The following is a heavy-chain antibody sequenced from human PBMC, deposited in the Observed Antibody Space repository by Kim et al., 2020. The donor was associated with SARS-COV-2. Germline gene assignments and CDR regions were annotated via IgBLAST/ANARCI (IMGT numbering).Heavy chain of an antibody. Sequence: SETLSLTCTVSGGSISSSSYYWGWIRQPPGKGLEWIGSIYYSGSTYYNPSLKSRVTISVDTSKNQFSLKLSSVTAADTAVYYCARTPAMVRARGWWFDPWGQGTLVTVSS. D-gene: IGHD3-10*01. V-gene: IGHV4-39*01. J-gene: IGHJ5*02. CDR1: GGSISSSSYY. CDR2: IYYSGST. CDR3: ARTPAMVRARGWWFDP.